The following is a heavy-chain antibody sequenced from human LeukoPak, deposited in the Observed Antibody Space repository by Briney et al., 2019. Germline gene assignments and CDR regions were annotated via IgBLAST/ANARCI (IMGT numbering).Heavy chain of an antibody. J-gene: IGHJ4*02. CDR2: INHSGST. CDR1: GGSFSDFY. Sequence: PSETLSLTCAVYGGSFSDFYWRWIRQPPGKGLEWIGEINHSGSTNYNPSLKSRVTISVDTSKSQFSLRLSSVTAADTAVYYGARRSSSHTIFWNYWGQGTLVTVSS. D-gene: IGHD3-9*01. V-gene: IGHV4-34*01. CDR3: ARRSSSHTIFWNY.